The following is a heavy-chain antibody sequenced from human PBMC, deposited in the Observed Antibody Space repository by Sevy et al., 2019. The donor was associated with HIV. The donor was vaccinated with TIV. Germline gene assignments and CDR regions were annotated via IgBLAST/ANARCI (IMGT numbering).Heavy chain of an antibody. CDR2: VYYSGNT. CDR3: TRFSNHVVLMLTPSPRWGFDL. CDR1: GGSIRSTSHC. J-gene: IGHJ3*01. Sequence: SETLSLTFTVSGGSIRSTSHCWGWIRQSPGKGLEWIGSVYYSGNTNYRWSLRSRLTMSADTSKNQFSMKLSSVTATDTAVYYCTRFSNHVVLMLTPSPRWGFDLWGQGTRVTVSS. V-gene: IGHV4-39*01. D-gene: IGHD3-16*01.